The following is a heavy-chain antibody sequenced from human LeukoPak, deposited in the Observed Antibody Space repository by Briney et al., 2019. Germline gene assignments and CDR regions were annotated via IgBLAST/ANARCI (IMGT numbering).Heavy chain of an antibody. D-gene: IGHD6-19*01. CDR3: AKGKYSSGGVPDY. CDR2: ISGGGEST. CDR1: EFTFSSHA. V-gene: IGHV3-23*01. Sequence: HTGGSLGLSCVASEFTFSSHAMNWVRQAPGKGLEWVSSISGGGESTYYADSVKGRFTVSRDNSKNTLYLQINSLRGEDTAVYYCAKGKYSSGGVPDYWGQGTLVTVSS. J-gene: IGHJ4*02.